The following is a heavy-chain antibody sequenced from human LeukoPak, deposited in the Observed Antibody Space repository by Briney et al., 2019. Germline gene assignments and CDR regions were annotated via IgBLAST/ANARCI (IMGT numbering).Heavy chain of an antibody. V-gene: IGHV3-30-3*01. Sequence: GGSLRLSCAASGFTFSSYAMHWVRQAPGKGLEWVAVISYDGSNKYYADSVKGRFTISRDNPKNTLYLQMNSLRAEDTAVYYCARDYPAPKWLFSYYYYYGMDVWGQGTTVTVSS. J-gene: IGHJ6*02. CDR3: ARDYPAPKWLFSYYYYYGMDV. D-gene: IGHD6-19*01. CDR2: ISYDGSNK. CDR1: GFTFSSYA.